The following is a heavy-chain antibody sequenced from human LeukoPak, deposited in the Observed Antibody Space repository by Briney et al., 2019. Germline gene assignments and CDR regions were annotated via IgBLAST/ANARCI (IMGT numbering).Heavy chain of an antibody. D-gene: IGHD3-22*01. J-gene: IGHJ3*02. Sequence: GGSLRLSCAASGFTFSSYSMNWVRQAPGKGLEWVSSISSSSSYIYQADTVKGRFTISRDNAKNSLYLQMNSLRAEDTAVYYCASDYYDSSGYYLGAAFDIWGQGTMVTVSS. V-gene: IGHV3-21*01. CDR3: ASDYYDSSGYYLGAAFDI. CDR2: ISSSSSYI. CDR1: GFTFSSYS.